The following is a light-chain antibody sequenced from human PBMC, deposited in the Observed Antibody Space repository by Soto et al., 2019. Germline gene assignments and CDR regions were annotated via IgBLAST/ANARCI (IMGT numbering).Light chain of an antibody. V-gene: IGKV3-20*01. J-gene: IGKJ1*01. CDR2: QAS. Sequence: EVVLTQSPGTLSLSPGERATLPCRASQSVRSTYLAWYRQNPGQAPRLLIYQASNRATGIPDRFSGSGSGADFTLTISRLEPEDFAVYYCQQYWSSPRTFGQGTKVDIK. CDR1: QSVRSTY. CDR3: QQYWSSPRT.